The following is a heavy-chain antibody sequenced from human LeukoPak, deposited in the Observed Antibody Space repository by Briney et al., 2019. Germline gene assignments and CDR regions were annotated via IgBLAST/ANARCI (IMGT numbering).Heavy chain of an antibody. D-gene: IGHD2-15*01. J-gene: IGHJ4*02. Sequence: GGSLRLSCAASGFTFSGSAMHWVRQASGKGLEWVGRIRSKANSYATAYAASVKGRFTISRDDSKNTAYLQTNSLKTEDTAVYYYTRPKNVGYCSGGSCYYFDYWGQGTLVTVSS. V-gene: IGHV3-73*01. CDR3: TRPKNVGYCSGGSCYYFDY. CDR1: GFTFSGSA. CDR2: IRSKANSYAT.